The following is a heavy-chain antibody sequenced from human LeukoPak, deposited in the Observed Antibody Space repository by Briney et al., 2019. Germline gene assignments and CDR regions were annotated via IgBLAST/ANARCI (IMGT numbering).Heavy chain of an antibody. J-gene: IGHJ4*02. CDR2: ISSSSSYI. CDR3: ARDRGYCSGGSCYYFGH. D-gene: IGHD2-15*01. CDR1: GFTFSSYS. Sequence: GGSLRLSCAASGFTFSSYSMNWVRQAPGKGLEWVSSISSSSSYIYYADSEKGRFTISRDNAKNSLYLQMNSLRAEDTAVYYCARDRGYCSGGSCYYFGHWGQGTLVTVSS. V-gene: IGHV3-21*01.